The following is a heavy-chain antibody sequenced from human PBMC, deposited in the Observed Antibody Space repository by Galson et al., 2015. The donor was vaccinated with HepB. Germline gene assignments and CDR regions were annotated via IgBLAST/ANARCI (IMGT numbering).Heavy chain of an antibody. D-gene: IGHD3-22*01. Sequence: SVKVSCKASGYTFTSFTIHWVRQAPGQRLEWMGWINAGNGNTKYSQKFQGRVTIIRDTSASTAYMELNSLRSEDTAVYYSARDMIVASSGFDYWGQGTLVTVSS. CDR1: GYTFTSFT. J-gene: IGHJ4*02. CDR2: INAGNGNT. CDR3: ARDMIVASSGFDY. V-gene: IGHV1-3*01.